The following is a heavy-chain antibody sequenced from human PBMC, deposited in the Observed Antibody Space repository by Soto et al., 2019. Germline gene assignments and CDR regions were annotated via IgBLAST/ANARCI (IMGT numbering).Heavy chain of an antibody. CDR2: VHHTGST. Sequence: SETLSLTCAVSGASISGGGNSWNWIRQPPGKGLEWIGYVHHTGSTYYTPSLKSRVTISLDRSKNQFSLKLTSVTAADTAVYYCARTDVNTSQGDYFDSWGQGALVTVSS. D-gene: IGHD1-26*01. CDR3: ARTDVNTSQGDYFDS. CDR1: GASISGGGNS. V-gene: IGHV4-30-2*01. J-gene: IGHJ4*02.